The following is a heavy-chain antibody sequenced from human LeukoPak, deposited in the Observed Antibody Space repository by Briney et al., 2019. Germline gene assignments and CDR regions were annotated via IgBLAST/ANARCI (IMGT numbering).Heavy chain of an antibody. V-gene: IGHV3-23*01. CDR3: AGDLDY. CDR1: GFTFSNYA. J-gene: IGHJ4*02. D-gene: IGHD3-10*01. Sequence: GSLRLSCAASGFTFSNYAMSWARQVPGKGLEWVSGIGDSGGSTYYADSVKGRFTISRDNSKNTLYLQMNSLRAEDTAVYYCAGDLDYWGQGTLVTVSS. CDR2: IGDSGGST.